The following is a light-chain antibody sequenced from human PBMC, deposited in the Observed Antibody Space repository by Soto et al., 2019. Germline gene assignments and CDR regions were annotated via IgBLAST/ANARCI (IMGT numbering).Light chain of an antibody. CDR1: SSDVGGYNY. Sequence: QSALTQPASVSGSPGQSITISCTGTSSDVGGYNYVSWYQEHPGKAPKLMIYDVSNRPSGFSNRFAGSKSGNTASLTISGLQAEDEADYYCISYTSSSTLYVFGTGTKLTVL. CDR2: DVS. CDR3: ISYTSSSTLYV. V-gene: IGLV2-14*01. J-gene: IGLJ1*01.